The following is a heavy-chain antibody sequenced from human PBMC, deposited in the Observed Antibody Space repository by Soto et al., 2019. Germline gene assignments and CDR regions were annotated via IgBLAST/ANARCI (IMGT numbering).Heavy chain of an antibody. CDR2: ISSSSSTI. J-gene: IGHJ5*02. Sequence: EVQLVESGGGLVQPGGSLRLSCAASGFTFSSYSMNWVRQAPGKGLEWVSYISSSSSTIYYADSGKGRFTISRDNAKNSLYLQMNSLRDEDTAVYYCARVPSGFWNWFDPWGQGTLVTVSS. V-gene: IGHV3-48*02. CDR1: GFTFSSYS. D-gene: IGHD3-10*01. CDR3: ARVPSGFWNWFDP.